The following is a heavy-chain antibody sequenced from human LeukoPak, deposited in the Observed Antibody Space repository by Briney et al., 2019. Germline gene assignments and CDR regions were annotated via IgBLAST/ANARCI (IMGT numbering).Heavy chain of an antibody. V-gene: IGHV4-39*02. D-gene: IGHD2-21*02. Sequence: SETLSLTCTVSGGSISSSNYYWGWIRQPPGKGLEWIGSIHYSGSTYYNPSLESRVTISVDTSKNQFSLKLSSVTAADTAVYYCATERGVTHPFDYWGQGTLVTVSS. J-gene: IGHJ4*02. CDR2: IHYSGST. CDR1: GGSISSSNYY. CDR3: ATERGVTHPFDY.